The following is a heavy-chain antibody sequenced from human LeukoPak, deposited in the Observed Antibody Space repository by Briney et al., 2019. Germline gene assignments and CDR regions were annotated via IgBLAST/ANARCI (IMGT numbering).Heavy chain of an antibody. V-gene: IGHV4-61*02. D-gene: IGHD3/OR15-3a*01. Sequence: SETLSLTCTVSGDSISSGDYYWSWIRQPAGKGLEWIGRISSSGSTNYNPSLKSRVTISVDTSKNQFPLKLTSVTAADTAVYYCARKPGSGLFILPGGQGTLVTVSS. CDR1: GDSISSGDYY. CDR2: ISSSGST. J-gene: IGHJ4*02. CDR3: ARKPGSGLFILP.